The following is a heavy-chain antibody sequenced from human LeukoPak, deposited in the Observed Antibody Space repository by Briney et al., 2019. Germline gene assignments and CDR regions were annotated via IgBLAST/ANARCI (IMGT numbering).Heavy chain of an antibody. D-gene: IGHD1-26*01. Sequence: GGSLRLSCAASGFTFSSYGMHWVRQAPGKGLEWVAVIWFDGSKTYYADSVKGRFTISRDNSKNMQWLQMNSLRAEDTAVYYCARVKGASLDVWGQGTTVTVSS. J-gene: IGHJ6*02. CDR2: IWFDGSKT. V-gene: IGHV3-33*01. CDR1: GFTFSSYG. CDR3: ARVKGASLDV.